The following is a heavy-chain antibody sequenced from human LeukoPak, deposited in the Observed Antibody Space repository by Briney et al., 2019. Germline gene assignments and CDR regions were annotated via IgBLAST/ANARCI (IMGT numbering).Heavy chain of an antibody. D-gene: IGHD3-22*01. CDR3: ARVRHYDSSGYYYLPYFDY. J-gene: IGHJ4*02. CDR1: GGSISRGSYY. V-gene: IGHV4-61*02. Sequence: SQTLSLTCIVSGGSISRGSYYWNWIRQPAGKGLEWMGRIYNSGSTNYNPSLKSRVTISTDMSKNQFSLKLNSVTAADTAVYYCARVRHYDSSGYYYLPYFDYWGQGTLVTVSS. CDR2: IYNSGST.